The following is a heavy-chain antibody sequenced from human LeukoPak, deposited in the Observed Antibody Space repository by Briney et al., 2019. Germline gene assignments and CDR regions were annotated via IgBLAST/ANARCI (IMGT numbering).Heavy chain of an antibody. J-gene: IGHJ6*03. CDR2: IIPIFGTA. CDR3: ASRGDSRGRDNFYYYYYMDV. D-gene: IGHD1-20*01. CDR1: GGTFSSYA. V-gene: IGHV1-69*05. Sequence: GASVKVSCKASGGTFSSYAISWVRQAPGQGLDWMGGIIPIFGTANYAQKFQGRVTITTDESTSTAYMELSSLRSEDTAVYYSASRGDSRGRDNFYYYYYMDVWGKGTTVTVSS.